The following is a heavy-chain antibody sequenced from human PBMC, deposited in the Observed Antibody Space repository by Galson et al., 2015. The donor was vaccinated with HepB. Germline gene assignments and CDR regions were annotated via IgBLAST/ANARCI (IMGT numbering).Heavy chain of an antibody. D-gene: IGHD6-13*01. Sequence: SLRLSCAASGFTFSSYAMHWVRQAPGKGLEWVAVISYDGSNKYYADSVKGRFTISRDNSKNTLYLQMNSLRTEDTAVYYCARDGGYSTLYYYYGMDVWGQGTTVTVSS. V-gene: IGHV3-30-3*01. CDR2: ISYDGSNK. CDR1: GFTFSSYA. J-gene: IGHJ6*02. CDR3: ARDGGYSTLYYYYGMDV.